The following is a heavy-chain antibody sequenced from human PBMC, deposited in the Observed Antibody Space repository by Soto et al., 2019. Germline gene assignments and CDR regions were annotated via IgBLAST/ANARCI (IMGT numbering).Heavy chain of an antibody. Sequence: SVKVSCKASGGTFSSYAISWVRQAPGQGLEWMGGIIPIFGTANYAQKFQGRVTITADESTSTAYMELSSLRSEDTAVYYCARGRRPYYYDSSGYYPTFDYWGQGTLVTVSS. CDR2: IIPIFGTA. V-gene: IGHV1-69*13. CDR3: ARGRRPYYYDSSGYYPTFDY. J-gene: IGHJ4*02. D-gene: IGHD3-22*01. CDR1: GGTFSSYA.